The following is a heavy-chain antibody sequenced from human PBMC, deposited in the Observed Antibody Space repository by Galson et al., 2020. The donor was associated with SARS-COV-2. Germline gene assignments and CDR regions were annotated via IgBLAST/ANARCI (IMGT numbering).Heavy chain of an antibody. J-gene: IGHJ6*02. CDR2: IIPILGIA. CDR1: GGTFSSYA. V-gene: IGHV1-69*10. Sequence: SVKVSCKASGGTFSSYAISWVRQAPGQGLEWMGGIIPILGIANYAQKFQGRVTITADKSTSTAYMELSSLRSEDTAVYYCAAAVDTSGQLVNYYYYYGMDVWGQGTTVTVSS. CDR3: AAAVDTSGQLVNYYYYYGMDV. D-gene: IGHD6-6*01.